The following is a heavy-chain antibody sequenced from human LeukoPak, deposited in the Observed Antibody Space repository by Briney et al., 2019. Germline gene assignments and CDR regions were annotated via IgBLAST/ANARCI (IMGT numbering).Heavy chain of an antibody. CDR3: ARLGDHFHWNLDL. CDR2: IYSGGNT. Sequence: GGSLRLSCAVSGFIVSNNYMTWVRQTPGKGLEWVSVIYSGGNTHYAESAKGRFTISRDTSKNTLSLQMHSLRAEDTAVYFCARLGDHFHWNLDLWGRGTLVTVSS. V-gene: IGHV3-53*01. J-gene: IGHJ2*01. D-gene: IGHD3-3*02. CDR1: GFIVSNNY.